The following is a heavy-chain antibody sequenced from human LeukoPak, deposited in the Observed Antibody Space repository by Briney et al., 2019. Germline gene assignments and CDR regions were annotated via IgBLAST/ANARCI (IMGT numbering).Heavy chain of an antibody. Sequence: PSETLSLTCTVSGGSISSYYWSWIRQPPGKGLEWIGYIYYSGSTNYNPSLKSRVTISVDTSKNQFSLKLSSVTAADTAVYYCARAPGIAVAGTAAYYYYGMDVWGQGTTVTVSS. CDR3: ARAPGIAVAGTAAYYYYGMDV. CDR2: IYYSGST. J-gene: IGHJ6*02. V-gene: IGHV4-59*01. CDR1: GGSISSYY. D-gene: IGHD6-19*01.